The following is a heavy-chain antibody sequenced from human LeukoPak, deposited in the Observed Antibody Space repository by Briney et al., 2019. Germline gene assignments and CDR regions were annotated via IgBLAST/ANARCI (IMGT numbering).Heavy chain of an antibody. V-gene: IGHV3-23*01. CDR1: GFTFSSYA. D-gene: IGHD1-26*01. Sequence: GGSLRLSCAASGFTFSSYAMSWVREAPGKGLEWVSAISGSGGSTYYADSVKGRFTISRDNSKNTLYLQMNSLRAEDTALYYCAKDSGIVGATIDYWGQGTLVTVSS. CDR3: AKDSGIVGATIDY. J-gene: IGHJ4*02. CDR2: ISGSGGST.